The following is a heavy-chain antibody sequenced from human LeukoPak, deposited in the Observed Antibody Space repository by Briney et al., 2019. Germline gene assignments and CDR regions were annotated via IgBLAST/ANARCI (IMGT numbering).Heavy chain of an antibody. CDR3: AREGTIAVAGPRNY. CDR2: IYYSGST. D-gene: IGHD6-19*01. J-gene: IGHJ4*02. V-gene: IGHV4-39*07. CDR1: GGSISSSRYY. Sequence: SETLSLTCTVSGGSISSSRYYWGWIRQPPGKGLEWIGSIYYSGSTYYNPSLKSRVTTSVDTSKDQFSLKLSSVTAADTAVYYCAREGTIAVAGPRNYWGQGTLVTVSS.